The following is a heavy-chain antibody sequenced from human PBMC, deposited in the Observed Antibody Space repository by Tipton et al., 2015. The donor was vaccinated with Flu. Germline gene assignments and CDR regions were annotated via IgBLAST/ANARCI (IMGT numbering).Heavy chain of an antibody. D-gene: IGHD2-15*01. CDR3: AGGCSAGTCDSFGHAFHI. V-gene: IGHV1-18*01. CDR1: GYTFTGYA. CDR2: ISPYNGDT. Sequence: QLVQSGPEVKKPGASVKVSCKASGYTFTGYAISWVRQAPGQGLEWMGWISPYNGDTNYAQKLQGRVTMTTDSSTSTAYMEVRSLRSDDTAVYYCAGGCSAGTCDSFGHAFHIWGQGTMVTVSS. J-gene: IGHJ3*02.